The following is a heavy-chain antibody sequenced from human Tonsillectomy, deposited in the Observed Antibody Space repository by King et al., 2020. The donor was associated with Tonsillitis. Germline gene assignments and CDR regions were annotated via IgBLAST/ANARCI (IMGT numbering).Heavy chain of an antibody. CDR2: ISYDGSNK. Sequence: QLVQSGGGVVQPGRSLRLSCAASGFTFISYGIHWVRQAPGKGLEWVAVISYDGSNKYYADSVRGRFTISRDNPKNTLYLQMNSLRAEDTAVYYCAKDGTRYCSGGSCFDAFDIWGQGTMVTVSS. CDR1: GFTFISYG. D-gene: IGHD2-15*01. V-gene: IGHV3-30*18. CDR3: AKDGTRYCSGGSCFDAFDI. J-gene: IGHJ3*02.